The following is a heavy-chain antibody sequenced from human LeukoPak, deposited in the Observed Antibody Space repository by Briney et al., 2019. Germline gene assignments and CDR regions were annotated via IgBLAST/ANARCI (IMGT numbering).Heavy chain of an antibody. Sequence: PSETLSLTCTVSGGSISSYYWSWIRQPPGKGLEWIGYIYYSGSTNYNPSLKSRVTISVDTSKNQFSLKLSSVTAADTAVYYCAGQYYDILTGPLAFDIWGQGTMVAVSS. V-gene: IGHV4-59*01. CDR1: GGSISSYY. CDR3: AGQYYDILTGPLAFDI. CDR2: IYYSGST. D-gene: IGHD3-9*01. J-gene: IGHJ3*02.